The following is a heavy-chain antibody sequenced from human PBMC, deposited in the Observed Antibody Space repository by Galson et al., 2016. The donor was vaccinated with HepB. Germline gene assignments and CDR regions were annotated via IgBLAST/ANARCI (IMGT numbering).Heavy chain of an antibody. Sequence: SVKVSCKASGYTFTRYNMHWVRQAPGQGLEWMGILDPSGGNTRYAQKFQDRVTMTRDTSTSTLYMELTSLGSEDTAVYYCARMGDGDHGDPGLDYWGQGTLVSASS. CDR1: GYTFTRYN. CDR3: ARMGDGDHGDPGLDY. CDR2: LDPSGGNT. D-gene: IGHD4-17*01. J-gene: IGHJ4*02. V-gene: IGHV1-46*01.